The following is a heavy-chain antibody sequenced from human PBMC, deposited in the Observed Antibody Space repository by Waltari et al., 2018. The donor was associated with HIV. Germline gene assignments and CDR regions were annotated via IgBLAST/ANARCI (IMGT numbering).Heavy chain of an antibody. CDR3: ARGLPDSSDENWFDP. V-gene: IGHV4-59*01. Sequence: QVQLQESGPGLVTPSETLSLTCTVPGGSISSSYWSWIRQPPGKGLEWIGYIYYSGSTNYNPSLKSRVTISVDTSKNQFSLKLSSVTAADTAVYYCARGLPDSSDENWFDPWGQGTLVTVSS. J-gene: IGHJ5*02. CDR2: IYYSGST. CDR1: GGSISSSY. D-gene: IGHD3-22*01.